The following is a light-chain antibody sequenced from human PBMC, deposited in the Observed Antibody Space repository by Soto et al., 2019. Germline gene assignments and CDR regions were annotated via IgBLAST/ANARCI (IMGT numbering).Light chain of an antibody. CDR2: EVT. V-gene: IGLV2-8*01. CDR3: VSNAGTKEV. CDR1: SSNVGGYNY. J-gene: IGLJ2*01. Sequence: QSALTQPPSASGSPGQTVTISCTGTSSNVGGYNYVSWFQQYPGKAPKLLIYEVTKRPSGVPDRFSGSKSGNTASLTVSGLQAEDEADYYRVSNAGTKEVFGGGTKLTVL.